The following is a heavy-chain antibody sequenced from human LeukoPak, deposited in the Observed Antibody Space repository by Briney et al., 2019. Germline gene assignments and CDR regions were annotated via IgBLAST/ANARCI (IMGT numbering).Heavy chain of an antibody. Sequence: ASVKVSCKASGYTFTSYGISWVRQAPGQGLEWMGWISAYNGNTNYAQKLQGRVTMTTDTSTSTAYMELRSLRSDDTAVYYCASRNPVYCSSTSCYTTSFDYWGQGTLVTVSS. CDR3: ASRNPVYCSSTSCYTTSFDY. J-gene: IGHJ4*02. CDR2: ISAYNGNT. CDR1: GYTFTSYG. V-gene: IGHV1-18*01. D-gene: IGHD2-2*02.